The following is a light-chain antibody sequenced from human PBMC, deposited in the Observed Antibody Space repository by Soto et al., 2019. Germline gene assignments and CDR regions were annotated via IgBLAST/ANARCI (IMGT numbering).Light chain of an antibody. CDR1: QTITTF. CDR3: QQTSSTPPT. V-gene: IGKV1-39*01. Sequence: DIQLTQSPSSLSASVGDRVTITCRASQTITTFLHWYRQTPGKAPDLLVYAASSLQSGVSSRFSGSGSGTDFTLTISSLQPEDFATFYCQQTSSTPPTFGRGPTLEIK. CDR2: AAS. J-gene: IGKJ2*01.